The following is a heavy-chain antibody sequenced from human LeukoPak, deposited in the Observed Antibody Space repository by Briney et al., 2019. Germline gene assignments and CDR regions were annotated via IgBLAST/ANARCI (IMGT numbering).Heavy chain of an antibody. J-gene: IGHJ4*02. D-gene: IGHD2-15*01. CDR1: GFTVSSNY. V-gene: IGHV3-30*18. CDR2: ISFDGSNK. CDR3: AKELSGRCLDY. Sequence: GGSLRLSCAASGFTVSSNYMSWVRQAPGTGLEWVAVISFDGSNKYYADSVKGRFTIPRDNSKNTLYLHMNSLTAEDTAVYYCAKELSGRCLDYWGQGTLVTVSS.